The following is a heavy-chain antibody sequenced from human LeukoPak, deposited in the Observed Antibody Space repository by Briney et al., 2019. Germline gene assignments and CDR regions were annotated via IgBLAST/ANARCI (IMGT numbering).Heavy chain of an antibody. J-gene: IGHJ3*01. CDR1: GCSFTSYC. V-gene: IGHV5-51*01. Sequence: GESLKISCKVSGCSFTSYCIGWVRQIPGKGLEWMGIIYPGDSGPTYSPSFQGQVTISVDKSINTAYLQWSSLQASDTAMYYCGMSGDRVPLQDDVFDVWGQGTMVTVST. CDR2: IYPGDSGP. D-gene: IGHD1-26*01. CDR3: GMSGDRVPLQDDVFDV.